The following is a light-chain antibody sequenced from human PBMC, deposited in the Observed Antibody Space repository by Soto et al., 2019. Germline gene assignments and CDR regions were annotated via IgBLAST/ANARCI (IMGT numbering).Light chain of an antibody. Sequence: DIQMTQSPSSLSTSVGDRVTITCRASQSINSYVNWYQQKRGKAPKLLIYAASTLQRGVPSRFSGSGSGTDFTLTISSLQPEDFVTYYCQQSYSTPNTFGQGTKLEIK. J-gene: IGKJ2*01. CDR2: AAS. CDR3: QQSYSTPNT. CDR1: QSINSY. V-gene: IGKV1-39*01.